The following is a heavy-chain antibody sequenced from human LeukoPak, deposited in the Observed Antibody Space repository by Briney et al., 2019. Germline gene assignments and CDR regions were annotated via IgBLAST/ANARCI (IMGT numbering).Heavy chain of an antibody. J-gene: IGHJ4*02. CDR2: IYYSGST. Sequence: SSETLSLTCTVSGGSISSYYWSWIRHPPGKGLEWIGYIYYSGSTNYNPSLKRRVTISVDTSKNLFSLKLRSVTAADTAVYYCARSKDILTGYCFDYWGQGTLVTVSS. D-gene: IGHD3-9*01. CDR3: ARSKDILTGYCFDY. V-gene: IGHV4-59*01. CDR1: GGSISSYY.